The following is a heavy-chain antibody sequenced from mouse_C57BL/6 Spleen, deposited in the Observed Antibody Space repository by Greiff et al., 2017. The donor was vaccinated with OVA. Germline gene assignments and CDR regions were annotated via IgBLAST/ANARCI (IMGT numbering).Heavy chain of an antibody. CDR1: GYTFTSYW. V-gene: IGHV1-52*01. J-gene: IGHJ3*01. CDR3: ARGYGYGNYEGFAY. D-gene: IGHD2-10*02. Sequence: QVHVKQSGAELVRPGSSVKLSCKASGYTFTSYWMHWVKQRPIQGLEWIGNIDPSDSETHYNQKFKDKATLTVDKSSSTAYMQLSSLTSEDSAVYYCARGYGYGNYEGFAYWGQGTLVTVSA. CDR2: IDPSDSET.